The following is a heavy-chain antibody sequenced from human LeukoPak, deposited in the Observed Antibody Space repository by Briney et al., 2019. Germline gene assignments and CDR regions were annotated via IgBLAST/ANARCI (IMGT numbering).Heavy chain of an antibody. Sequence: WASVKVSCKASGYTFTRYSISWVRQAPGQGLEWMGWISAYNGDTKYEQKLQGRVTLTTDASTSTAYMELRSLRSDDTAVYYCARDHGGYETGYYFDYWGQGTLVTVSS. CDR1: GYTFTRYS. CDR3: ARDHGGYETGYYFDY. J-gene: IGHJ4*02. D-gene: IGHD5-12*01. V-gene: IGHV1-18*01. CDR2: ISAYNGDT.